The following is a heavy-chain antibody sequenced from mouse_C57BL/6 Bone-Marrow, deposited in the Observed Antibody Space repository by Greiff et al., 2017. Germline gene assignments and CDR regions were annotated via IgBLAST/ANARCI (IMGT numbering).Heavy chain of an antibody. V-gene: IGHV8-12*01. CDR3: ARPYEEGYFDV. CDR2: LYWDDDK. Sequence: QVQLKESGPGILQSSQTLSLTCSFSGFSLSTSGMGVSWIRQPSGKGLEWLAHLYWDDDKRYNPSLKSRRTISKDTSRNQVFLKITSVDTADTATDDCARPYEEGYFDVWGTGTTVTVSS. CDR1: GFSLSTSGMG. D-gene: IGHD2-3*01. J-gene: IGHJ1*03.